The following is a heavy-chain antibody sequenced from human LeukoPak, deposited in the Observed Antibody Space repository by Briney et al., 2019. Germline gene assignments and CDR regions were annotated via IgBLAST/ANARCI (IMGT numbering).Heavy chain of an antibody. CDR3: VRDERAVTAGGEYYFDY. CDR1: GYTFTNDG. D-gene: IGHD2-21*01. J-gene: IGHJ4*02. V-gene: IGHV1-18*01. CDR2: ISNYNGLT. Sequence: ASVKVSCKASGYTFTNDGVSWVRQAPGRGLEWVGWISNYNGLTHSAPRFQGRVTVTTDTFTSTAYMELRSLTSDDTAVYFCVRDERAVTAGGEYYFDYWGQGTLDTVSS.